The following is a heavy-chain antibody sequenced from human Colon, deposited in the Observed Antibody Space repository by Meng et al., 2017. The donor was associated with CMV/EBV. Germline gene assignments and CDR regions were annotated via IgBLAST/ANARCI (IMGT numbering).Heavy chain of an antibody. CDR2: VNWKGSST. D-gene: IGHD2-2*02. V-gene: IGHV3-20*01. Sequence: GESLKISCIASGFNFDDYGMNWVRQVPGKGPEWVAGVNWKGSSTTYADSVKGRFTISRDNAKKLLFLQMKSLRAEDTAIFDCARDRVVPAAILDWFDPWGQGTLVTVSS. CDR3: ARDRVVPAAILDWFDP. J-gene: IGHJ5*02. CDR1: GFNFDDYG.